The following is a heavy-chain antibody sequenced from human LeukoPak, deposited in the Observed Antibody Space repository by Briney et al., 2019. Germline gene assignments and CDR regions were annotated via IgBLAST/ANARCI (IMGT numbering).Heavy chain of an antibody. Sequence: GGSLRLSRAASGFTFTNYAMHWVRQAPGKGLEWVSIISYEGSEKYYADSVKGRFTISRDNSRNTLYLQMNSLRPEDTAVYYCARGREAGNRRLAGDDYWGQGTLVIVSS. V-gene: IGHV3-30*01. J-gene: IGHJ4*02. D-gene: IGHD3-10*01. CDR3: ARGREAGNRRLAGDDY. CDR1: GFTFTNYA. CDR2: ISYEGSEK.